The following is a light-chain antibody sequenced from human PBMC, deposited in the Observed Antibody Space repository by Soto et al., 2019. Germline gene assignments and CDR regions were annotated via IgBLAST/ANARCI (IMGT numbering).Light chain of an antibody. CDR2: AAS. CDR1: QGISSY. V-gene: IGKV1-9*01. CDR3: QQCYSYPLT. Sequence: DIQLTQSPSFLSASVGDRVTITCRASQGISSYLAWYQQKPGKAPKLLIYAASTLQSGVPSRFSGNGSRTEFTLTISSLPPEDFATYYCQQCYSYPLTFGGGTKVEIK. J-gene: IGKJ4*01.